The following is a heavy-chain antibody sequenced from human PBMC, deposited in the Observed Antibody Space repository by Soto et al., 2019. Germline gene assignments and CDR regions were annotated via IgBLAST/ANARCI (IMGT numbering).Heavy chain of an antibody. CDR3: ARDNYYVSSGYYSGGAFDI. D-gene: IGHD3-22*01. Sequence: QVQLVESGGGVVQPGRSLRLSCAASGFTFSSYAMHWVRQAPGKGLEWVAVISYDGSNKYYADSVKGRFTISRDNSKNTLYLQMNSMRAEDTAVYYCARDNYYVSSGYYSGGAFDIWGQGTMVTVSS. CDR2: ISYDGSNK. CDR1: GFTFSSYA. J-gene: IGHJ3*02. V-gene: IGHV3-30-3*01.